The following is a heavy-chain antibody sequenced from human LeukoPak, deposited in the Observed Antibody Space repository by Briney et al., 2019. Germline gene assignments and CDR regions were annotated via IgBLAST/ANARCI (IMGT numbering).Heavy chain of an antibody. J-gene: IGHJ5*02. CDR3: ARGIAVAGTFWFDQ. Sequence: PGGSLRLSCAASGCTFSSYAMHWVRQAPGKGLAWVAVISYSGSDKHYADSVKGRFTISRDNSKNTLYLQMNSLRAEDTAVYYCARGIAVAGTFWFDQWGQGTLVTVSS. CDR2: ISYSGSDK. CDR1: GCTFSSYA. D-gene: IGHD6-19*01. V-gene: IGHV3-30-3*01.